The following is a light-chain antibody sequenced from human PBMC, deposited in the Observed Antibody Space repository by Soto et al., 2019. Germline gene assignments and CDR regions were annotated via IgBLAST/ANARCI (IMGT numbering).Light chain of an antibody. V-gene: IGKV3-20*01. CDR2: GAS. CDR1: QSVSSTY. J-gene: IGKJ2*01. Sequence: EIVLPQSPGTLSLSPGESATLSCRASQSVSSTYIAWYQQNPGRAPRLLIYGASSRATGIPDRFSGSGSGTDFTLTISRLEPEDFAVYFCQQYGRSPPFTFGQGTKVEIK. CDR3: QQYGRSPPFT.